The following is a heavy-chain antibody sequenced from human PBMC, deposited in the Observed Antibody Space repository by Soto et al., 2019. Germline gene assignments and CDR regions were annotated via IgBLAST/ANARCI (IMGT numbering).Heavy chain of an antibody. J-gene: IGHJ4*02. CDR1: GCTVSSSY. CDR2: IYSGGNT. Sequence: GRSQRHSCAASGCTVSSSYMRWVRQAPGKGLEWVSVIYSGGNTYYADSVKGRFTISRDNSKNTLYLQMNSLRAEDTAVYYCARHAPWPFDYWGQGTLVTVSS. V-gene: IGHV3-66*04. CDR3: ARHAPWPFDY.